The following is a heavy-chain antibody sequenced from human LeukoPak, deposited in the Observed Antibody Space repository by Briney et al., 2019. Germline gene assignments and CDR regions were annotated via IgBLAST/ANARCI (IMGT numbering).Heavy chain of an antibody. J-gene: IGHJ4*02. CDR2: ISAYNGNT. Sequence: ASVKVSCKASGYTFTSYGISWVRQAPGQGLEWMGWISAYNGNTNYAQKLQGRVTITTDTSTSTAYMELRSLRSDDTAVYYCARSITIFGVVGSAGGYWGQGTLVTVSS. D-gene: IGHD3-3*01. V-gene: IGHV1-18*01. CDR3: ARSITIFGVVGSAGGY. CDR1: GYTFTSYG.